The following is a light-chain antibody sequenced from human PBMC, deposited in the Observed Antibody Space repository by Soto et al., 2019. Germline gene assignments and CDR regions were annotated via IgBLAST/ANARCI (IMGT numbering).Light chain of an antibody. CDR3: GTWDSTLTAVL. CDR2: DNN. J-gene: IGLJ2*01. Sequence: QSVLTQPPLVSAAPGQSVTISCSGSRSNIGKNYVSWYQQVPGTAPKLLIYDNNKRPSGICDRFSGSKSGTSATLGIARLQAGDEAVYYCGTWDSTLTAVLFGGGTKVTVL. V-gene: IGLV1-51*01. CDR1: RSNIGKNY.